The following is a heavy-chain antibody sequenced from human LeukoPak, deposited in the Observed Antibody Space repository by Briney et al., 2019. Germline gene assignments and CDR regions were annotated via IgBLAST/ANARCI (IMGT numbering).Heavy chain of an antibody. D-gene: IGHD4-11*01. CDR1: GGTFSSYA. J-gene: IGHJ6*03. Sequence: GASVKVSCKASGGTFSSYAISWVRQAPGQGLEWMGGIIPIFGTANYAQRFQGRVMITTDESTSTAYMELSSLRSEDTAVYYCARGIGYSNYIHYHYMDVWGKGTTVTVSS. CDR3: ARGIGYSNYIHYHYMDV. CDR2: IIPIFGTA. V-gene: IGHV1-69*05.